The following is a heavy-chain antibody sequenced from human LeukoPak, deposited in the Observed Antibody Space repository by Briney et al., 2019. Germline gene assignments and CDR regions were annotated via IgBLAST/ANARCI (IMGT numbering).Heavy chain of an antibody. CDR3: ARGVVVVVVAATRPYYYYYMDV. CDR1: GGSFSGYY. J-gene: IGHJ6*03. Sequence: SETLSLTCAVYGGSFSGYYWSWIRQPPGKGLEWIGEINHSGSTNYNPPLKSRVTISVDTSKNQFSLKLSSVTAADTAVYYCARGVVVVVVAATRPYYYYYMDVWGKGTTVTVSS. V-gene: IGHV4-34*01. D-gene: IGHD2-15*01. CDR2: INHSGST.